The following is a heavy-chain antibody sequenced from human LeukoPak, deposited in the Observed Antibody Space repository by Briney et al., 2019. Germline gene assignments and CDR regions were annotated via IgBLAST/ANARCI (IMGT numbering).Heavy chain of an antibody. CDR2: INPSGGST. J-gene: IGHJ4*02. V-gene: IGHV1-46*01. D-gene: IGHD2-15*01. CDR1: GYTFTSYY. CDR3: ATETPGGGYFDY. Sequence: ASVKVSCKASGYTFTSYYMHWVRQAPGQGLEWMGIINPSGGSTSYAQKFQGRVTMTRDTSTSTVYMELSSLRSEDTAVYYCATETPGGGYFDYWGQGTLVTVSS.